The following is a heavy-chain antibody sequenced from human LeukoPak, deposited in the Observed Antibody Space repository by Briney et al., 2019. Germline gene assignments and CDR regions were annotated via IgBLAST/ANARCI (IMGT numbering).Heavy chain of an antibody. CDR2: IYYSGST. CDR3: ARGNYSSAY. J-gene: IGHJ4*02. D-gene: IGHD3-22*01. V-gene: IGHV4-59*01. Sequence: SETLSLTCTVSGGSISSYYWSWIRQPPGKGLEWIGYIYYSGSTNYNPSLKSRVTISVDMSKNQFSLKLNSVTAADTAMYYCARGNYSSAYWGRGTLVIVSS. CDR1: GGSISSYY.